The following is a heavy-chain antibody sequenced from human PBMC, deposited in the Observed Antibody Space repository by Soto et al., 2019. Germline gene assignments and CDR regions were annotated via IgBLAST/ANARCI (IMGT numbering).Heavy chain of an antibody. V-gene: IGHV3-30-3*01. CDR2: ISYDGSNK. CDR3: ARERDIVVVPAAMPAISRSDYYYYGMDV. CDR1: GFTFSSYA. D-gene: IGHD2-2*01. Sequence: QVQLVESGGGVVQPGRSLRLSCAASGFTFSSYAMHWVRQAPGKGLEWVAVISYDGSNKYYADSVKGRFTISRDNSKNTQYLQMNSLRAEDTAVYYCARERDIVVVPAAMPAISRSDYYYYGMDVWGQGTTVTVSS. J-gene: IGHJ6*02.